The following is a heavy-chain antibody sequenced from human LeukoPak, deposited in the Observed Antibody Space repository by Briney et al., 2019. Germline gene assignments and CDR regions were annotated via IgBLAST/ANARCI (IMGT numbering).Heavy chain of an antibody. CDR3: ARDRAANQDWVEFDP. D-gene: IGHD3/OR15-3a*01. J-gene: IGHJ5*02. Sequence: PGGSLRLSCAVSGFRVSDYYMSWVRQAPGKGLEWVGLIRGSGEELYADFARGRFAISRDESENTLYLQMNSLRVEDTAVYFCARDRAANQDWVEFDPWGQGTPVIVSS. CDR1: GFRVSDYY. V-gene: IGHV3-66*03. CDR2: IRGSGEE.